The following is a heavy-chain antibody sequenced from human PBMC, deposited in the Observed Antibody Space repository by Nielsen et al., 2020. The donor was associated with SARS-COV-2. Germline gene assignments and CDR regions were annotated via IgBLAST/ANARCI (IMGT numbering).Heavy chain of an antibody. Sequence: GESLKISCAASGFTFSSYSMNWVRQAPGKGLEWVSAISGSGGSTYYADSVKGRFTISRDNAKNSLYLQMNSLRAEDTAVYYCARGIRFLEWLSYGMDVWGQGTTVTVSS. CDR3: ARGIRFLEWLSYGMDV. V-gene: IGHV3-21*01. CDR1: GFTFSSYS. J-gene: IGHJ6*02. CDR2: ISGSGGST. D-gene: IGHD3-3*01.